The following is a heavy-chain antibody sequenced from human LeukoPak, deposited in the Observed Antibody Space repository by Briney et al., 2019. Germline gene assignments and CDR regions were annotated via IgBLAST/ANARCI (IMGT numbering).Heavy chain of an antibody. D-gene: IGHD4-23*01. CDR2: ISAGNGNV. J-gene: IGHJ5*02. V-gene: IGHV1-3*01. CDR1: GYTFTSFA. Sequence: ASVKVSCEATGYTFTSFAMHWVRQAPGQRLEWMGWISAGNGNVKYSQKFQGRVTITRDTSASTAYMELSSLKSEDTGVYYCARADNGGNWFDPWGQGTLVTVSS. CDR3: ARADNGGNWFDP.